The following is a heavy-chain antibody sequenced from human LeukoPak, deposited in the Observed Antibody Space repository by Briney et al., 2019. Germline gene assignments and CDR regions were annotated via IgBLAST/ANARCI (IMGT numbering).Heavy chain of an antibody. D-gene: IGHD3-22*01. CDR1: GFTFTSSA. CDR2: IVVGSGNT. V-gene: IGHV1-58*01. Sequence: TSVEVSCKASGFTFTSSAVQWVRQARGQRLEWIGWIVVGSGNTNYAQKFQERVTITRDMSTSTAYMELSSLRSEDTAVYYCAASPDYYDSSGYSYYFDYWGQGTLVTVSS. CDR3: AASPDYYDSSGYSYYFDY. J-gene: IGHJ4*02.